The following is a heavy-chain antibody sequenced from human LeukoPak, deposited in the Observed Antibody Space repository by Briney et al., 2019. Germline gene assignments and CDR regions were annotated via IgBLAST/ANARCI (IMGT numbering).Heavy chain of an antibody. CDR2: IYYSGST. CDR3: AAGGQLWFLYFDY. CDR1: GGSISSYY. Sequence: PSETLSLTCTVSGGSISSYYWSWIRQPPGKGLEWIGYIYYSGSTNYNPSLKSRVTISVDTSKNQFSLKLSSVTAADTAVYYCAAGGQLWFLYFDYWGQGTLVTVSS. J-gene: IGHJ4*02. D-gene: IGHD5-18*01. V-gene: IGHV4-59*12.